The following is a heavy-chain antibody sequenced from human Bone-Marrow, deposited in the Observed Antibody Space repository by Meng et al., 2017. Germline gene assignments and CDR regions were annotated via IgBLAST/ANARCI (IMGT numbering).Heavy chain of an antibody. Sequence: QVQLQEWGPGLVQPSGTLSLTFVVSGGSISSIDWWSWVRQPPGKGLEWIGEIYHGGDTNYNPSLKSRVTIAIDKSKNQFSLKLSSVTAADTAVYYCASWIYSCGWQWGQGALVTVSS. CDR2: IYHGGDT. CDR3: ASWIYSCGWQ. D-gene: IGHD6-19*01. CDR1: GGSISSIDW. J-gene: IGHJ4*02. V-gene: IGHV4/OR15-8*02.